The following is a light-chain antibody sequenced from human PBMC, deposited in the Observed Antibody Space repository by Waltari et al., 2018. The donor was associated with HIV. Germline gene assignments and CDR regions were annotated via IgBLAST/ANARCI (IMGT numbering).Light chain of an antibody. CDR1: QHISSW. CDR2: AAS. CDR3: QQYNSYPLT. J-gene: IGKJ4*01. V-gene: IGKV1D-16*01. Sequence: DIQMTQSPSSLTASVAPRVTITRRASQHISSWLAWYQQKPEKAPKSLICAASSLQSVVPSRFSGSGAGTDFTLNISSLQPEDFATYCWQQYNSYPLTFGGGTKVEIK.